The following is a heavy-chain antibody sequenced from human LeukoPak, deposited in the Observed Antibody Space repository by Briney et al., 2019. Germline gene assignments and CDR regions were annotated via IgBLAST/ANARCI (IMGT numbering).Heavy chain of an antibody. J-gene: IGHJ5*02. Sequence: GASVKVSCKASGYTFTSYDINWVRQATGQGLEWMGWMNPNSGNTGYAQKFQGRVTITRNTSISTAYMELSSLRSEDTAVYYCARAGVLRFLEWLSHGWFDPWGQGTLVTVSS. CDR2: MNPNSGNT. CDR1: GYTFTSYD. V-gene: IGHV1-8*03. D-gene: IGHD3-3*01. CDR3: ARAGVLRFLEWLSHGWFDP.